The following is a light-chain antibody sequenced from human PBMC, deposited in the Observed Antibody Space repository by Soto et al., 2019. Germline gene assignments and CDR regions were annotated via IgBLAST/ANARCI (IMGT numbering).Light chain of an antibody. V-gene: IGKV1-27*01. CDR2: DAS. Sequence: DIQMTQSPSSPSASVGDRVTITCRASQGISNYLAWYQQKPGKVPKLLIYDASTLQSGVPSRFSGSGSGTDFSLTISSLQPEDVATYYCQKYNSAPWTFGQGTKVEIK. J-gene: IGKJ1*01. CDR1: QGISNY. CDR3: QKYNSAPWT.